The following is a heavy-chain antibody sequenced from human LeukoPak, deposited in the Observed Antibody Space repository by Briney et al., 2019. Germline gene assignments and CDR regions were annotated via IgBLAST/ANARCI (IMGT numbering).Heavy chain of an antibody. V-gene: IGHV4-30-2*01. Sequence: SQTLSLTCTVSGGSISSGGYYWSWIRQPPGKGLEWIGYIYHSGSTYYNPSLKSRVTISVDRSKNQFSLKLSSVTAADTAVYYCARAGYSNRWDGVDYWGQATLVTVSS. CDR3: ARAGYSNRWDGVDY. J-gene: IGHJ4*02. CDR2: IYHSGST. CDR1: GGSISSGGYY. D-gene: IGHD2/OR15-2a*01.